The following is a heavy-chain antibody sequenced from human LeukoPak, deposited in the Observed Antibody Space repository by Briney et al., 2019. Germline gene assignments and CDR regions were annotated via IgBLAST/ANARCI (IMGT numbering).Heavy chain of an antibody. CDR3: AGLSSSSWYYYYMDV. Sequence: GGSLRLSCAASGFTVSSNYMSWVRQAPGKGLEWVSVIYSGGSTYYADSVKGRFTISRDNAKNSLFLQMNSLRAEDTAVYYCAGLSSSSWYYYYMDVWGKGTTVTISS. V-gene: IGHV3-53*01. J-gene: IGHJ6*03. CDR2: IYSGGST. CDR1: GFTVSSNY. D-gene: IGHD6-13*01.